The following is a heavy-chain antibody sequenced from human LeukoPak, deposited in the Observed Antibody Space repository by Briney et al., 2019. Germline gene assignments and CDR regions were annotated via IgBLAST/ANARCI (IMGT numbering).Heavy chain of an antibody. V-gene: IGHV4-34*01. CDR1: GGSFSGYY. D-gene: IGHD2-2*02. CDR2: INHSGST. CDR3: ASPYTSDYYYGMDV. J-gene: IGHJ6*02. Sequence: SETLSLTCAVYGGSFSGYYWSWIRQPPGKGLEWIGEINHSGSTNYNPSLKSRVTISVDTSKNQFSLKLSSVTAADTAVYYCASPYTSDYYYGMDVWGQGTTVTVSS.